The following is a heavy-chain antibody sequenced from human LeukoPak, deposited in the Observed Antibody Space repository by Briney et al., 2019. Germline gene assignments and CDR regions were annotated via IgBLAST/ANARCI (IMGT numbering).Heavy chain of an antibody. D-gene: IGHD1-1*01. CDR2: IFYSGTT. CDR1: PGSITGYY. Sequence: SETLSLTCTVSPGSITGYYCTWIRQPPGKGLEWIGEIFYSGTTKYSPSLKSRLTMSLDTSKNQVSLRLTSVTAADTAVYYCARDSGSPSYYYYGMDIWGRGTTVSFA. V-gene: IGHV4-59*01. J-gene: IGHJ6*01. CDR3: ARDSGSPSYYYYGMDI.